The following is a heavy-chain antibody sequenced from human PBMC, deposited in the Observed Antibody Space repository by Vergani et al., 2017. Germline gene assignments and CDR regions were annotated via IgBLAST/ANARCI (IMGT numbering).Heavy chain of an antibody. Sequence: VQLVESGGGLVKPGGSLRLSCAASGFTFSSYSMNWVRQAPGKGLEWVSYISSSSSTIYYADSVKGRFTISRDNAKNSLYLQMNSLRAEDTAVYYCARDFARAGFDYWGQGTLVTVSS. J-gene: IGHJ4*02. V-gene: IGHV3-48*01. CDR1: GFTFSSYS. CDR3: ARDFARAGFDY. CDR2: ISSSSSTI. D-gene: IGHD6-19*01.